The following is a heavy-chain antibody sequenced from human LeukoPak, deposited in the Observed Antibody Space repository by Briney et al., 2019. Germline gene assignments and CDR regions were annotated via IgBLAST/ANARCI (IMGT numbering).Heavy chain of an antibody. Sequence: SETLSLTCAVYGGSFSGHYWSWIRQPPGKGLEWIGEINHSGSTNYNPSLKSRVTISVDTSKNQFSLKLSSVTAADTAVYYCARGRTGYHPLPTKKDYSYYYVDVWDKGTTVTVSS. D-gene: IGHD2-2*01. CDR1: GGSFSGHY. J-gene: IGHJ6*03. CDR2: INHSGST. CDR3: ARGRTGYHPLPTKKDYSYYYVDV. V-gene: IGHV4-34*01.